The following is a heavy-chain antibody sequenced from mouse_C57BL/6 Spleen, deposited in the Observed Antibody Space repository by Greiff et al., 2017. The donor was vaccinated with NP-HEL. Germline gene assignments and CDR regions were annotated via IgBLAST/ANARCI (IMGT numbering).Heavy chain of an antibody. V-gene: IGHV1-50*01. Sequence: QVQLQQPGAELVKPGASVKLSCKASGYTFTSYWMQWVKQRPGQGLEWIGEIDPSDSYTNYNQKFKGKATLTVDTSSSTAYMQLSSLTSEDSAVYYCARYRPLDYWGQGTTLTVSS. J-gene: IGHJ2*01. D-gene: IGHD2-12*01. CDR3: ARYRPLDY. CDR2: IDPSDSYT. CDR1: GYTFTSYW.